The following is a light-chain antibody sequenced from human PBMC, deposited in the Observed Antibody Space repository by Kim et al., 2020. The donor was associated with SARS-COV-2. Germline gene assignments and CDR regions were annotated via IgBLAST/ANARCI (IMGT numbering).Light chain of an antibody. V-gene: IGKV3D-15*03. CDR3: QHYNNWPPK. CDR1: QSVNRN. J-gene: IGKJ1*01. CDR2: AAS. Sequence: VSPGERATLSCRASQSVNRNLAWYQQKPGQAPRPLIYAASNRATGIPARFSGSGSGTEFTLTISILQSEDFAVYYCQHYNNWPPKFGQGTKVDIK.